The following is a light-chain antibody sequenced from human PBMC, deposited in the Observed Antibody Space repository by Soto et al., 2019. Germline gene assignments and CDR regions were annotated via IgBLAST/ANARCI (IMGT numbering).Light chain of an antibody. J-gene: IGKJ1*01. CDR3: MQALTAPPT. V-gene: IGKV2-28*01. CDR2: LGS. CDR1: QSLLNSNGYNY. Sequence: DIVITHSRVSLPVPPREPASISCRSSQSLLNSNGYNYLDWYLQKPGQSPQLLIYLGSNRASGVPDRFSGSGSGTDFTLKISRVEAEDVGVYHCMQALTAPPTFGQGTKVDI.